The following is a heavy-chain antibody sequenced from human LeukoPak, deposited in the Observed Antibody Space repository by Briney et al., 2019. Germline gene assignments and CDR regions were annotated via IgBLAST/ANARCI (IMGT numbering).Heavy chain of an antibody. V-gene: IGHV3-53*01. D-gene: IGHD3-10*01. CDR3: ARVRWFGELFGDY. CDR1: GFTVSSNY. Sequence: TGGSLRLSCAASGFTVSSNYMSWVRQAPGKGLEWVSVIYSGGSTYYADSVKGRFTISRDNSKNTLYLQMNSLRAEDTAVYYCARVRWFGELFGDYWGQGPLVTVSS. J-gene: IGHJ4*02. CDR2: IYSGGST.